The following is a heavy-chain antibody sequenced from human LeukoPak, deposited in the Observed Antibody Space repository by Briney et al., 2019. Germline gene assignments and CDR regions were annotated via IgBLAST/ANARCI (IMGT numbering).Heavy chain of an antibody. CDR3: ARAVGYYDFWSGHAMEYYFDY. J-gene: IGHJ4*02. CDR2: TGTAGDT. V-gene: IGHV3-13*01. Sequence: GGSLRLSCAASGFTFSSYDMHWVRQATGKGLEWVSATGTAGDTYYPGSVKGRFTISRENAKNSLYLQMNSLRAGDTAVYYCARAVGYYDFWSGHAMEYYFDYWGQGTLVTVSS. D-gene: IGHD3-3*01. CDR1: GFTFSSYD.